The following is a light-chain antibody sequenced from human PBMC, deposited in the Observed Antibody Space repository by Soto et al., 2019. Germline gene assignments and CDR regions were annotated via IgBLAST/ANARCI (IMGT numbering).Light chain of an antibody. J-gene: IGKJ3*01. Sequence: EIVLTQSPGTLSLSPGERATLSCRASQSVSSYLAWYQQKPGQALRLLSYDASNRAAGSPTRFSGSASGTAFTLTISSLEPEDFAVYYWQYRSNWLFTFGPGTKVYIK. CDR3: QYRSNWLFT. CDR2: DAS. CDR1: QSVSSY. V-gene: IGKV3-11*01.